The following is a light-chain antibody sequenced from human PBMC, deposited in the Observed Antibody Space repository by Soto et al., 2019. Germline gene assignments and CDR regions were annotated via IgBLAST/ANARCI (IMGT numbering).Light chain of an antibody. CDR2: AAS. CDR1: QGISNS. V-gene: IGKV1-27*01. Sequence: DIRMTQSPSSLSASVGDRVTITCRASQGISNSLAWYQQNAGKSPKLLIYAASNLQSGVPSRFSGSGSGTDFSLTICSLQPEDVATYYCQTYNSARVTFGGGTKVEIK. CDR3: QTYNSARVT. J-gene: IGKJ4*01.